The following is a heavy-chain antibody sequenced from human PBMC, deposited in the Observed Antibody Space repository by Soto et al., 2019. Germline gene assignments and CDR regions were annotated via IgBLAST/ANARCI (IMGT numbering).Heavy chain of an antibody. Sequence: SETLSLTCAVSGGSISTDNWWSWVRQPPGKGLEWIGEMYHSGDSNFNPSPKSRVTISVDKSKNQFSMQMASVTAADTALYYCTRASASSMLRGVVINWGRGTQVTVSS. V-gene: IGHV4-4*02. CDR3: TRASASSMLRGVVIN. CDR1: GGSISTDNW. D-gene: IGHD3-10*01. J-gene: IGHJ4*02. CDR2: MYHSGDS.